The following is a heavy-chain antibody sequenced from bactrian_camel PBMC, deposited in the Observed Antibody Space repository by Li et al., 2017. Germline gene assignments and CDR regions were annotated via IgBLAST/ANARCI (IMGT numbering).Heavy chain of an antibody. D-gene: IGHD2*01. CDR3: AASVNARYCSGPYLARAQEAGTAY. CDR2: IYTGLGRP. J-gene: IGHJ4*01. Sequence: HVQLVESGGGSVQAGGYLRLSCHASGYTYNRFCMGWIRQAPGMEREAVAAIYTGLGRPLYADSVLGRFTISKDNARKTVYLQMNSLQPEDTAMYYCAASVNARYCSGPYLARAQEAGTAYRGQGTQVTVS. CDR1: GYTYNRFC. V-gene: IGHV3S1*01.